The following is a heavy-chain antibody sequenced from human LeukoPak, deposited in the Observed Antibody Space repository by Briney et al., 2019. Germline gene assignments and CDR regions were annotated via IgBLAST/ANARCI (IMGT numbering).Heavy chain of an antibody. J-gene: IGHJ6*03. CDR3: ARGGHCSGGSCYSYYYYMDV. V-gene: IGHV3-7*01. CDR2: IKQDRSEK. D-gene: IGHD2-15*01. CDR1: GFTFSSYW. Sequence: GGSLRLSCAASGFTFSSYWISWVRQAPGKGLEWVANIKQDRSEKYYVDSVKGRFTISRDNAKNSLYLQMNSLRAEDTAVYYCARGGHCSGGSCYSYYYYMDVWGKGTTVTVSS.